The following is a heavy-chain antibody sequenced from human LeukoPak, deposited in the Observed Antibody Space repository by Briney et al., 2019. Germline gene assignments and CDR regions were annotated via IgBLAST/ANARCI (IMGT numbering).Heavy chain of an antibody. V-gene: IGHV4-34*01. CDR3: ARAPDPNNWNYVFWFDP. CDR1: GGSFSGYY. J-gene: IGHJ5*02. CDR2: IYYSGST. Sequence: SETLSLTCAVYGGSFSGYYWSWIRQPPGKGLEWIGSIYYSGSTYYNPSLKSRVTISVDTSKNQFSLKLSSVTAADTAVYYCARAPDPNNWNYVFWFDPWGQGTLVTVSS. D-gene: IGHD1-7*01.